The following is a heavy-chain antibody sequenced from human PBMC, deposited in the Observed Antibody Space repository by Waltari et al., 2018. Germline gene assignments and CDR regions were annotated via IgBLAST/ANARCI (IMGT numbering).Heavy chain of an antibody. CDR1: GFTFSSYG. CDR2: IRYDGSNK. CDR3: ASAGTRDFDY. Sequence: QVQLVESGGGVVQPGGSLRLSCAASGFTFSSYGMHWVRQAPGKGLEWVAFIRYDGSNKYYADSVKGRFTISRDNSKNTLYLQMNSLRAEDTAVYYCASAGTRDFDYWGQGTLVIVSS. V-gene: IGHV3-30*02. J-gene: IGHJ4*02. D-gene: IGHD6-13*01.